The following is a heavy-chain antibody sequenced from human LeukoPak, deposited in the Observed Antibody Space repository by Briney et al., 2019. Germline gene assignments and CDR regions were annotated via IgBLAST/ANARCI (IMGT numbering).Heavy chain of an antibody. CDR2: INHCGST. V-gene: IGHV4-34*01. CDR1: GGSFSGYY. CDR3: ARGRGGRITIFGVATERPRSNWFDP. D-gene: IGHD3-3*01. Sequence: KPSETLSLTCAVYGGSFSGYYWSWIRQPPGKGLEWIGEINHCGSTNYNPSLKSRVTISVDTSKNQFSLKLSSVTAADTAVYYCARGRGGRITIFGVATERPRSNWFDPWGQGTLVTVSS. J-gene: IGHJ5*02.